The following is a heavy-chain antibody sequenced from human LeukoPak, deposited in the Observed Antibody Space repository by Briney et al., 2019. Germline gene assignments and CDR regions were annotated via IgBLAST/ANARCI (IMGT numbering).Heavy chain of an antibody. J-gene: IGHJ5*02. V-gene: IGHV3-30*02. CDR1: GFTFSNYG. CDR2: IRYDGSNK. CDR3: AKEYWSGYSFDNWFDP. Sequence: GGSLRLSCAASGFTFSNYGMHWVRQAPGKGLEWVAFIRYDGSNKYYGDSVKGRFTISRDNAKNTLYLQMNSLRAEDTAVYYCAKEYWSGYSFDNWFDPWGQGTLVTVSS. D-gene: IGHD3-3*01.